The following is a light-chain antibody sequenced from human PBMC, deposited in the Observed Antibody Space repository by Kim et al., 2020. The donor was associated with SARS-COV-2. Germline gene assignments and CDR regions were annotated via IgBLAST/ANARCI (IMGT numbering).Light chain of an antibody. V-gene: IGKV3D-15*01. CDR2: GAS. CDR3: QQYNNAPLT. J-gene: IGKJ4*01. Sequence: SVSPGERPTLPGRASQSVRSYLAWYKQTPGQAPRLLFYGASTRATGIPASFSGSGSGTEFTLSISSLQSEDFAVYYCQQYNNAPLTFGGGTKLEI. CDR1: QSVRSY.